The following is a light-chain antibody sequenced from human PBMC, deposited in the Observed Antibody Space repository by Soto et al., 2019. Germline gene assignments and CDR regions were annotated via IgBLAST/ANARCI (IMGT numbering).Light chain of an antibody. CDR1: QSVSSN. CDR3: QQYNNWPPLT. J-gene: IGKJ4*01. Sequence: EIVMTQSPATLSVSPGERATLSCRASQSVSSNLAWYQQKPGQAPRLLIYGASTRATAIPARVSGSGSGTEFTLTISSLQSEDFAVYYCQQYNNWPPLTFGGGTKVEIK. CDR2: GAS. V-gene: IGKV3-15*01.